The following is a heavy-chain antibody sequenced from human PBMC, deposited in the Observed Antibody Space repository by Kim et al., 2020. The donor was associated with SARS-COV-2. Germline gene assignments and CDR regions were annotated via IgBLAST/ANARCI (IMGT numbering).Heavy chain of an antibody. Sequence: SQTLSLTCTVSGGSISSGDYYWSWIHQPPGKGLEWIGYIYYSGSTYYNPSLKSRVIISVDTSKNQFSLKLSSVTAADTAVYYCARARITMIVVVQELDYWGQGTLVTVSS. CDR3: ARARITMIVVVQELDY. CDR1: GGSISSGDYY. J-gene: IGHJ4*02. CDR2: IYYSGST. V-gene: IGHV4-30-4*01. D-gene: IGHD3-22*01.